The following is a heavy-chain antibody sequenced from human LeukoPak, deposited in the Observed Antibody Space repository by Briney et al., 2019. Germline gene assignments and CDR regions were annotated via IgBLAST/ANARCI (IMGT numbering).Heavy chain of an antibody. J-gene: IGHJ5*02. V-gene: IGHV1-2*06. D-gene: IGHD6-13*01. Sequence: ASVKVSCKASGYTFTGYYIHWVRQAPGQGLEWMGRINPNTGGTDYAQKFQGRVTMTRDSSITTAYMELSRLTSDDTAIYYCAKVPPSITAAGNWLGPWGQGALVTVSS. CDR1: GYTFTGYY. CDR2: INPNTGGT. CDR3: AKVPPSITAAGNWLGP.